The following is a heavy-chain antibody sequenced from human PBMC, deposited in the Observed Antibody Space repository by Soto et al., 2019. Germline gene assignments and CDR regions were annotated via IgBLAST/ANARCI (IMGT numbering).Heavy chain of an antibody. J-gene: IGHJ4*02. D-gene: IGHD2-15*01. V-gene: IGHV4-39*01. CDR1: GGSIRSSTYY. CDR2: IYHSGST. Sequence: SETLCLTCTVAGGSIRSSTYYWGWIRQPPGNGLEWIGNIYHSGSTYYNPSLKSRVTISVDTSKNQFSLKLSSVTAADTAVYYCATLLKGDYWGQGTLVTVSS. CDR3: ATLLKGDY.